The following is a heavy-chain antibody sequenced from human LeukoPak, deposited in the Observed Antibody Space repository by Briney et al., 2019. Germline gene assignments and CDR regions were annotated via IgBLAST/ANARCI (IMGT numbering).Heavy chain of an antibody. CDR3: ARAPRRGYSYGPTDY. J-gene: IGHJ4*02. Sequence: GGSLRLSCAASGFTFDDYGMSWVRQAPGKGLEWVSGINWNGGSTGYADSVKGRFTISRDNSKNTLYLQMNSLRAEDTAVYYCARAPRRGYSYGPTDYWGQGTLVTVSS. CDR1: GFTFDDYG. CDR2: INWNGGST. V-gene: IGHV3-20*04. D-gene: IGHD5-18*01.